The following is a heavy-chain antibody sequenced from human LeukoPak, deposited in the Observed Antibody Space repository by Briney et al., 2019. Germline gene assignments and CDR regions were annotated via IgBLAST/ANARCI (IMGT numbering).Heavy chain of an antibody. D-gene: IGHD5-18*01. CDR2: IIPIFGTA. V-gene: IGHV1-69*05. CDR1: GGTFSSYA. Sequence: SVKVSCKASGGTFSSYAISWVRQAPGQGLEWMGGIIPIFGTAIYAQKFQGRVTMTKDTSTDTAYMELSSLRSEDTAVYYCATGIQLWAEFDYWGQGTLVTVSS. J-gene: IGHJ4*02. CDR3: ATGIQLWAEFDY.